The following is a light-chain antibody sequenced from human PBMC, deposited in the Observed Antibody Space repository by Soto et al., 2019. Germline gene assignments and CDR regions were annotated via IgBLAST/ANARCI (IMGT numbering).Light chain of an antibody. Sequence: QSVLTQPDSVSGSPGQSITISCTGTSSDVGDYNYVSWYQQHPGNVPKLIIYDVTNRPPGVSNRFSGSKSANTASLTISGLQPEDEADYYCTSYTPSNTYVFGTGTKVTVL. CDR2: DVT. V-gene: IGLV2-14*01. CDR3: TSYTPSNTYV. J-gene: IGLJ1*01. CDR1: SSDVGDYNY.